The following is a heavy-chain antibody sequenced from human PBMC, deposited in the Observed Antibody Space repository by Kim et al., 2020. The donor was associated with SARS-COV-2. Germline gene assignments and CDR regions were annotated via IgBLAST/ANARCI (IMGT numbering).Heavy chain of an antibody. Sequence: ASVKVSCKASGYTFTGYYMHWVRQAPGQGLEWMGWINPNSGGTNYAQKFQGRVTMTRDTSISTAYMELSRLRSDDTAVYYCARDHELEQQSTGDYWGQGTLVTVSS. CDR3: ARDHELEQQSTGDY. D-gene: IGHD6-13*01. CDR2: INPNSGGT. J-gene: IGHJ4*02. V-gene: IGHV1-2*02. CDR1: GYTFTGYY.